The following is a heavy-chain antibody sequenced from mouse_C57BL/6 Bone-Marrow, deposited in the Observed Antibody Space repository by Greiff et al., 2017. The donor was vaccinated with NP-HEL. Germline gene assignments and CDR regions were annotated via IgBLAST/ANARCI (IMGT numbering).Heavy chain of an antibody. V-gene: IGHV1-18*01. CDR1: GYTFTDYN. Sequence: EVQLQQSGPELVKPGASVKIPCKASGYTFTDYNMDWVKQSHGKSLEWIGDINPNNGGTIYNQKFKGKATLTVDKSSSTAYMERRSLTSEDTAVYYCARGDTVVAPYYFDYWGQGTTLTVSS. CDR2: INPNNGGT. D-gene: IGHD1-1*01. CDR3: ARGDTVVAPYYFDY. J-gene: IGHJ2*01.